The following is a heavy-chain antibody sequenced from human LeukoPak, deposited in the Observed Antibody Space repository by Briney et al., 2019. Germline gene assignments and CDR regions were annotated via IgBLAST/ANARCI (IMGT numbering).Heavy chain of an antibody. D-gene: IGHD5-24*01. V-gene: IGHV4-34*01. Sequence: SETLSLTCAVYGGSFSGYYWSWIRQPPGKGLEWIGEINHSGSTNYNPSLKSRVTISVDASKNQFSLKLSSVTAADTAVYYCASETRRDGYNSFDYWAREPWSPSPQ. CDR3: ASETRRDGYNSFDY. CDR2: INHSGST. CDR1: GGSFSGYY. J-gene: IGHJ4*02.